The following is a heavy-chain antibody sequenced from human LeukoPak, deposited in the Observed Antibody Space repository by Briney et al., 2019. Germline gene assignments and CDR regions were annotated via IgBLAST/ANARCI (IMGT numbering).Heavy chain of an antibody. V-gene: IGHV6-1*01. D-gene: IGHD4-23*01. CDR2: TYFRSKWYN. CDR1: GDSVSSNNAA. Sequence: SQTLSLTCAISGDSVSSNNAAWNWIRQSPSRGFEWLGRTYFRSKWYNDYAASVKSRITVNPDTSKNHFSLQLSSVTPEDTAVYNCARTYGGNCDYWGQGTLVTVSS. CDR3: ARTYGGNCDY. J-gene: IGHJ4*02.